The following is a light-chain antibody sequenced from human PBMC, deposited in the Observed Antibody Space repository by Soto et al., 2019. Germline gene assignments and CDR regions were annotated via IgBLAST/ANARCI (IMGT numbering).Light chain of an antibody. CDR1: SNDIGGYNY. Sequence: QSALTQPASVSGSPGQSITFSCTGTSNDIGGYNYVSWYQQHPGKAPKLMIFDVSNRPSGVSYRFSGSKSGNTASLTISGLTAEDAADYYCSSYTSSSTLLFGGGTKLTVL. CDR2: DVS. J-gene: IGLJ2*01. V-gene: IGLV2-14*01. CDR3: SSYTSSSTLL.